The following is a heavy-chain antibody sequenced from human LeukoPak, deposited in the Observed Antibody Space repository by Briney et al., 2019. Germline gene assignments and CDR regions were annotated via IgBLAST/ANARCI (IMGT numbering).Heavy chain of an antibody. Sequence: GGSLRLSCAASGFTFSSYAMSWVRQAPGKGLEGVSAISASGGSTYYADSVKGRFTISRDNSKNTLYLQMNSLRAEDTAVYYCAKDLRLSLPLLKRDYWGQGTLVTVSS. CDR1: GFTFSSYA. J-gene: IGHJ4*02. V-gene: IGHV3-23*01. CDR2: ISASGGST. CDR3: AKDLRLSLPLLKRDY.